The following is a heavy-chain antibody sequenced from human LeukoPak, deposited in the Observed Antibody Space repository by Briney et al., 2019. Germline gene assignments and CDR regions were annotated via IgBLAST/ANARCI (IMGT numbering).Heavy chain of an antibody. D-gene: IGHD1-26*01. CDR1: GYTFTRYY. CDR3: ARVESWEHSGSSQDAFDI. CDR2: INPSGGST. Sequence: ASVKVSCKASGYTFTRYYMHWVRQAPGQGLQWMGIINPSGGSTIYAQRFQGRVTMTRDMSTSTFYMGLSSLRSEDTAVYYCARVESWEHSGSSQDAFDIWGQGTMVTVSS. V-gene: IGHV1-46*01. J-gene: IGHJ3*02.